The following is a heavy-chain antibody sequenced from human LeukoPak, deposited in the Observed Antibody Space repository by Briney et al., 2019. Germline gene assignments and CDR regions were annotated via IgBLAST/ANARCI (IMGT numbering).Heavy chain of an antibody. CDR1: GGSFSGYY. CDR2: INHSGST. J-gene: IGHJ3*02. CDR3: ARGPFPYDAFDI. V-gene: IGHV4-34*01. Sequence: SETLSLTCAVYGGSFSGYYWSWIRQPPGKGLEWIGEINHSGSTNYNLSLKSRVTISVDTSKNQFSLKLSSVTAADTAVYYCARGPFPYDAFDIWGQGTMVTVSS.